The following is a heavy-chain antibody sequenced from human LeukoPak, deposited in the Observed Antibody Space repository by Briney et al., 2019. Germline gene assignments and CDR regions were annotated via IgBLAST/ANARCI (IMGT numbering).Heavy chain of an antibody. D-gene: IGHD3-10*01. J-gene: IGHJ5*02. CDR3: ARDRWADCGSGSHSIGFDP. CDR2: IIPILGIA. CDR1: GGTFSSYA. Sequence: GASVKVSCKASGGTFSSYAISWVRQAPGQGLEWMGRIIPILGIANYPQKFQGRVTITADKSTSTAYMELSSLRSEDTAVYYCARDRWADCGSGSHSIGFDPWGQGTLVTVSS. V-gene: IGHV1-69*04.